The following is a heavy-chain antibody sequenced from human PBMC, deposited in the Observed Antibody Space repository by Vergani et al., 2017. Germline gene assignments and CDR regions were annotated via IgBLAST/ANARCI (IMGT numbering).Heavy chain of an antibody. CDR2: ISSSGSTI. Sequence: EVQLVESGGGLVQPGGSLRLSCAASGFTFSSYEMNWVRQAPGKGLEWVSYISSSGSTIYYADSVKGRFTISRDNAKTSLYLQMNSLRAEDTAVYYCANDRSGSYSRGYWGQGTLVTVSS. CDR3: ANDRSGSYSRGY. CDR1: GFTFSSYE. V-gene: IGHV3-48*03. J-gene: IGHJ4*02. D-gene: IGHD3-10*01.